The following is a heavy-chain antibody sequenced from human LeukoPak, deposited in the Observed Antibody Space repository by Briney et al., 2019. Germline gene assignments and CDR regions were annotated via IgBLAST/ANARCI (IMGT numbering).Heavy chain of an antibody. J-gene: IGHJ4*02. CDR2: ISSDGSST. D-gene: IGHD3-3*01. V-gene: IGHV3-74*01. CDR1: GLTFSSYW. CDR3: AREEEYYDFWSGYHYFDY. Sequence: PGGSLRLSCAASGLTFSSYWMHWVRQAPGKGLVWVSRISSDGSSTNYADFVKGRFTTSRDNAKNTLYLQMNSLRAEDTAVYYCAREEEYYDFWSGYHYFDYWGQGTLVTVSS.